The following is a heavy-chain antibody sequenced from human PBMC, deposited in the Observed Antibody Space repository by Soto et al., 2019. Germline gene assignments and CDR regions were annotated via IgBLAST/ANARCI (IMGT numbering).Heavy chain of an antibody. J-gene: IGHJ6*02. CDR3: NTLYLQMNSLKAEDTAVYYCARDYYRFNSGYGFSRDV. CDR1: GFTFSSYA. D-gene: IGHD3-10*01. V-gene: IGHV3-30-3*01. Sequence: LSCAASGFTFSSYAMHWVRQAPGKGLEWVAVISYDGSNKYYADSVKGRFTISRDNSKXKYYGRSVXXRFTISSDKSTNTLYLQMNSLKAEDTAVYYCARDYYRFNSGYGFSRDVWGQGTTVTVSS. CDR2: ISYDGSNK.